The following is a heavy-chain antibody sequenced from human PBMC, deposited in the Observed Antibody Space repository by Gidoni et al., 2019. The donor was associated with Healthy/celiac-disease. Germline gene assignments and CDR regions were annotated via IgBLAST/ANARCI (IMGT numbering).Heavy chain of an antibody. D-gene: IGHD2-15*01. V-gene: IGHV3-23*01. Sequence: EVQLLESGGGLVQPGGSLRLSCAASVFTFSRYGMGWVRQAPGKGLEWVSAISGSGGSTYYADSVKGRFTISRDNSKKTLYLQMNSLRAEDTAVYYCAKNIMWTVVSRMDVWGQGTTVTVSS. CDR3: AKNIMWTVVSRMDV. CDR2: ISGSGGST. J-gene: IGHJ6*02. CDR1: VFTFSRYG.